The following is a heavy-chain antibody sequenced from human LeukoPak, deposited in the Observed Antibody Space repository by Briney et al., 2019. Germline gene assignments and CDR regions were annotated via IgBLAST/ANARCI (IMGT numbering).Heavy chain of an antibody. V-gene: IGHV3-48*03. J-gene: IGHJ4*02. CDR3: ARVRAVAGNYFDY. CDR1: GFTFSGYE. Sequence: GGSLRLSCAASGFTFSGYEMNWVRQAPGKGLEWVSYITSSGGTIYYADSVKGRFTTSSDNSKNSLYLQMNSLRAEDTAFYFCARVRAVAGNYFDYWGQGTLVIVSS. CDR2: ITSSGGTI. D-gene: IGHD6-19*01.